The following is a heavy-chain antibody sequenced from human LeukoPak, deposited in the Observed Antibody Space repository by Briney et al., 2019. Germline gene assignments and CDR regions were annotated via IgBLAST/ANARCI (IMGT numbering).Heavy chain of an antibody. D-gene: IGHD7-27*01. V-gene: IGHV3-23*01. J-gene: IGHJ3*01. CDR3: AKDRWGGDAFDV. CDR1: GFTFSSSA. CDR2: ISGGGGST. Sequence: GGSLRLSCAASGFTFSSSALSWVRQAPGKGLEWVSAISGGGGSTYYADSVKGRFIISRDNSKNTLFLQMNNLRAEDTALYYCAKDRWGGDAFDVWGQGTMVTVSS.